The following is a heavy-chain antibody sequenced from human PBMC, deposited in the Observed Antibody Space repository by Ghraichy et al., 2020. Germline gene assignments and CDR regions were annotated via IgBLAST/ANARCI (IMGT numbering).Heavy chain of an antibody. D-gene: IGHD3-3*01. CDR3: ARGRADYDFWSGYGTLDY. CDR1: GFTFSSYS. CDR2: ISSSSSTL. Sequence: GESLRLSCAASGFTFSSYSMNWVRQAPGKGLEWVSYISSSSSTLYYADSVKGRFTISRDNAKNSLYLQMNSLRAEDTAVYYCARGRADYDFWSGYGTLDYWGQGTLVTVSS. J-gene: IGHJ4*02. V-gene: IGHV3-48*01.